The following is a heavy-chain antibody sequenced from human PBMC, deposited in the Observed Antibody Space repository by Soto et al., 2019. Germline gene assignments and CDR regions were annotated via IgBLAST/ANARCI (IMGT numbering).Heavy chain of an antibody. J-gene: IGHJ4*02. CDR1: GGSFSGYY. CDR2: ISHSGST. CDR3: ARGGYSGSSPY. Sequence: ETLSLTCAVYGGSFSGYYWSWIRQPPGKGLEWIGEISHSGSTNYNPSLKSRVTISVDTSKNQFSLKLSSVTAADTAVYYCARGGYSGSSPYWGQGTLVTVSS. D-gene: IGHD6-6*01. V-gene: IGHV4-34*01.